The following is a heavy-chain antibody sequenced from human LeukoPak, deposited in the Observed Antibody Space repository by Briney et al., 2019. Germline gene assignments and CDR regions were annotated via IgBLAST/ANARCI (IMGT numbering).Heavy chain of an antibody. CDR1: GGSISGYF. D-gene: IGHD6-13*01. V-gene: IGHV4-59*01. Sequence: SATMSLTCTVSGGSISGYFWNWIRQAPGKGLGWIGFVYYTGNTNNNPSLKSRVTMSVDTSKNHFSLKLSSVTAADTAVYFCARAGSWHNANFDYWGQGILVTVSS. J-gene: IGHJ4*02. CDR2: VYYTGNT. CDR3: ARAGSWHNANFDY.